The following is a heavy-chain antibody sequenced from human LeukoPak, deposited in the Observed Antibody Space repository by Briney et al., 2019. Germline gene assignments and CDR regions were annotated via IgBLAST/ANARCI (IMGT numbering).Heavy chain of an antibody. CDR2: IQSHGNDK. CDR1: GFTFSSYA. J-gene: IGHJ5*02. V-gene: IGHV3-30*04. Sequence: GGSLRLSCAASGFTFSSYAMHWVRQAPGKGLEWVAFIQSHGNDKYYADSVKGRFTVSRDNSENTLYLQMNGLRPEDTAMYYCARAVTWIDPWGQGTLVTVSS. CDR3: ARAVTWIDP.